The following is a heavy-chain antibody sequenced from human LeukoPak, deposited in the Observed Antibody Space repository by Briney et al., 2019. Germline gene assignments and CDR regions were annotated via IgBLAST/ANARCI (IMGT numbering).Heavy chain of an antibody. CDR1: GFTFSSYS. CDR2: VSSSSSHI. D-gene: IGHD3-16*02. CDR3: AKAGMITFGGVIVGDFDY. J-gene: IGHJ4*02. V-gene: IGHV3-21*01. Sequence: GGSLRLSCAASGFTFSSYSMNWVRQSPGKGLEWVSSVSSSSSHIYYADSVKGRFTISRDNAKNSLYLQMNSLRAEDTAVYYCAKAGMITFGGVIVGDFDYWGQGTLVTVSS.